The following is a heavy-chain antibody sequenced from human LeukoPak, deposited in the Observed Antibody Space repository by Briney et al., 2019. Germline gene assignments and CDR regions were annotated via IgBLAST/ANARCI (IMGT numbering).Heavy chain of an antibody. Sequence: AGASLRLSYAASGFTFSNYEMNWVRQARGKGLEWVSCISSRGGTIYYADSVKGRFTISRDNANNSLFLQMNSLRVEDTAVYYCARERSWHFDLWGRGTLVTVSS. V-gene: IGHV3-48*03. CDR2: ISSRGGTI. D-gene: IGHD4-17*01. CDR1: GFTFSNYE. J-gene: IGHJ2*01. CDR3: ARERSWHFDL.